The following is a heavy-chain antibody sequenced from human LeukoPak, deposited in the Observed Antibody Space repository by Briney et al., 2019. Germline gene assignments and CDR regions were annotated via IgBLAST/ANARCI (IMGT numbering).Heavy chain of an antibody. V-gene: IGHV4-34*01. D-gene: IGHD3-10*01. CDR2: INHSGST. J-gene: IGHJ4*02. CDR3: ARGLWSPFDY. CDR1: GGSFSGYY. Sequence: PSETLSLTCAVYGGSFSGYYWSWIRQPPGKGLEWIGEINHSGSTNYNPSLKSRVTISVDTSKNQFSLKLSSVTAADTAVYYCARGLWSPFDYWGQGTLVTVSS.